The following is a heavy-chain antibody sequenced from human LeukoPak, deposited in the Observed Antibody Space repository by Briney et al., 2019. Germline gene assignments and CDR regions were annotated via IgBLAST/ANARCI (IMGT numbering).Heavy chain of an antibody. CDR1: GGTFSSYA. D-gene: IGHD1-26*01. J-gene: IGHJ6*03. V-gene: IGHV1-69*05. Sequence: SVKVSCKASGGTFSSYAISWVRQAPGQGLEWMGGIIPIFGTANYAQKFQGRVTITTDESTSTAYMELSSLRSEDTAVYYCARGGRQWELLIYMDVWGKGTTVTVS. CDR2: IIPIFGTA. CDR3: ARGGRQWELLIYMDV.